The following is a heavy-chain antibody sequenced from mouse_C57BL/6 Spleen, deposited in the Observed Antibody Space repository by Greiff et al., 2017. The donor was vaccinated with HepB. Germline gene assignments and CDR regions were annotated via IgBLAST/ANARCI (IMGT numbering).Heavy chain of an antibody. Sequence: VQLQQSGPELVKPGASVKISCKASGYAFSSSWMNWVKQRPGKGLEWIGRIYPGDGDTNYNGKFKGKATLTADKSSSTAYMQLSSLTSEDSAVYFCARLYYGSSLYYFDYWGQGTTLTVSS. D-gene: IGHD1-1*01. J-gene: IGHJ2*01. CDR2: IYPGDGDT. V-gene: IGHV1-82*01. CDR1: GYAFSSSW. CDR3: ARLYYGSSLYYFDY.